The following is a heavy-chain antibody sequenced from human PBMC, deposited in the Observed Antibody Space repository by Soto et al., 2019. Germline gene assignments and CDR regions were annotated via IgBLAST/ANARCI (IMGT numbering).Heavy chain of an antibody. CDR1: GLTFSSYA. V-gene: IGHV3-30-3*01. CDR2: ISYDGSNK. Sequence: GGSLRLSCAASGLTFSSYAMHWVRQAPGKGLEWVAVISYDGSNKYYADSVKGRFTISRDNSKNTLYLQMNSLRAEDTAVYYCARDKVLLVPAAMFDYWGQGTLVTVS. CDR3: ARDKVLLVPAAMFDY. J-gene: IGHJ4*02. D-gene: IGHD2-2*01.